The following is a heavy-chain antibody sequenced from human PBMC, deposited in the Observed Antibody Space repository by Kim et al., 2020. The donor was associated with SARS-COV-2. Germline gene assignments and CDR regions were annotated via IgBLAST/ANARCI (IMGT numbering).Heavy chain of an antibody. CDR3: ARQYDILTGYFNAFDI. Sequence: GESLKISCKGSGYSFTSYWIGWVRQMPGKGLEWMGIIYPGDSDTRYSPSFQGQVPISADKSISTAYLQWSSLKASDTAMYYCARQYDILTGYFNAFDIWGQGTMVTVSS. V-gene: IGHV5-51*01. CDR1: GYSFTSYW. J-gene: IGHJ3*02. CDR2: IYPGDSDT. D-gene: IGHD3-9*01.